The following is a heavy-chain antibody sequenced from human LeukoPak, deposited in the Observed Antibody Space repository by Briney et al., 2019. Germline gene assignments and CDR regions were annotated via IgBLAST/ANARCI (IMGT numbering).Heavy chain of an antibody. Sequence: SVKVSCKASGYTFISYAISWVRQAPGQGLEWMGGIIPIFGTANYAQKFQGRVTITTDESTSTAYMELSSLRSEDTAVYYCARGTNNGIDPWGQGTLVTVSS. J-gene: IGHJ5*02. D-gene: IGHD1-26*01. CDR2: IIPIFGTA. CDR1: GYTFISYA. V-gene: IGHV1-69*05. CDR3: ARGTNNGIDP.